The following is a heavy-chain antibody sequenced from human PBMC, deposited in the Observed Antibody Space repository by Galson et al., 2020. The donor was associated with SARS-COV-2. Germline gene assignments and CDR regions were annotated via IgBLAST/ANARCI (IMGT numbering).Heavy chain of an antibody. V-gene: IGHV3-23*01. CDR3: AKDGDRSGYVDFDS. CDR1: GFTFSSYA. D-gene: IGHD3-22*01. J-gene: IGHJ4*02. CDR2: IRDSDT. Sequence: GGSLRLSCAASGFTFSSYAMNWVRQAPGKGLEWVSSIRDSDTYYADSVKGRFTISRDSSKKTLFLQMNSLRAEDTAVYYFAKDGDRSGYVDFDSWGQGTLVTVSS.